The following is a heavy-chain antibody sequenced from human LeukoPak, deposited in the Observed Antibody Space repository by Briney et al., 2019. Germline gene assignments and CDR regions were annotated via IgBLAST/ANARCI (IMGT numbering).Heavy chain of an antibody. CDR2: INHSGST. D-gene: IGHD5-24*01. J-gene: IGHJ4*02. Sequence: SSETLSLACTVSGGSISSSSYYWGWIRQPPGKGLEWIGEINHSGSTNYNPSLKSRVTISVDTSKNQFSLKLSSVTAADTAVYYCAREGQFRRWLQFPNQYYFDYRGQGTLVTVSS. CDR1: GGSISSSSYY. V-gene: IGHV4-39*07. CDR3: AREGQFRRWLQFPNQYYFDY.